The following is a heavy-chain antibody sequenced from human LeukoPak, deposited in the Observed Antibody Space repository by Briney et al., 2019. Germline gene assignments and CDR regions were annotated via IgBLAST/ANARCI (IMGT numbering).Heavy chain of an antibody. D-gene: IGHD1/OR15-1a*01. Sequence: PGGSLRLSCAASGFTFSRYGMHWVRQAPGKGLQWVAFIRYDGTNKYYAGSVKGRFTMSRDNSKNTLYLQMNSLRAEDTAVYYCAKSTGEQLYFRDFDYWGQGTLVTVAS. CDR2: IRYDGTNK. V-gene: IGHV3-30*02. CDR3: AKSTGEQLYFRDFDY. J-gene: IGHJ4*02. CDR1: GFTFSRYG.